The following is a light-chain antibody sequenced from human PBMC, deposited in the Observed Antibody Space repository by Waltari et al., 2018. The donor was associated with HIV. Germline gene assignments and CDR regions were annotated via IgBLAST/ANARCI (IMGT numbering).Light chain of an antibody. V-gene: IGLV3-9*01. CDR3: QVWDSSTVV. Sequence: SYELPHPLSLTVALGETASTTCGQTNIGPKNVHWYQQKPGQAPVLGIYRASNRPSGIPERFAGSNSGNTATLTISRAQAGDEADYYCQVWDSSTVVFGGGTKLTVL. CDR2: RAS. CDR1: NIGPKN. J-gene: IGLJ2*01.